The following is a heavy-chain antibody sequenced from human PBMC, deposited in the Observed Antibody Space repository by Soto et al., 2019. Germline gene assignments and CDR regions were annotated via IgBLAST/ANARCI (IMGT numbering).Heavy chain of an antibody. D-gene: IGHD3-10*01. CDR1: GGTFSSYA. Sequence: SVKVSCKASGGTFSSYAISWVRQAPGQGLEWMGGIISIFGTANYAQKFQGRVTITADESTSTAYMELSSLRSEDTAVYYCAVLLDNWFDLWGQGTLVTVSS. CDR3: AVLLDNWFDL. V-gene: IGHV1-69*13. CDR2: IISIFGTA. J-gene: IGHJ5*02.